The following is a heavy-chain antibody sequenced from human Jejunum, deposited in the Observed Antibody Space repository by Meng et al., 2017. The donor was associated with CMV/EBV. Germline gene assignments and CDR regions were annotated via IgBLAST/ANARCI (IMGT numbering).Heavy chain of an antibody. V-gene: IGHV3-21*01. Sequence: AASGFTFTSYSMNWVRQAPGKGLEWVSSISSSSSYIYYADSVKGRFTISRDNAKNSLYLQMNSLRAEDTAVYYCARGRLTGYFDYWGQGTLVTVSS. CDR1: GFTFTSYS. D-gene: IGHD2-8*01. J-gene: IGHJ4*02. CDR2: ISSSSSYI. CDR3: ARGRLTGYFDY.